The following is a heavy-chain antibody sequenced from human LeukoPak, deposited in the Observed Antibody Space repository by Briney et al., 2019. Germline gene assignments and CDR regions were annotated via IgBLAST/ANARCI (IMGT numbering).Heavy chain of an antibody. CDR2: ISYDGSNK. CDR1: GFTFSSYA. CDR3: ARDAATSGYDSPRGDY. Sequence: TGGSLRLSCAASGFTFSSYALHWDRQAPGKGLEWVAVISYDGSNKYYADSVKGRFTISRDNSKNTLYLQMNSLRAEDTAVYYCARDAATSGYDSPRGDYWGQGTLVTVSS. D-gene: IGHD5-12*01. J-gene: IGHJ4*02. V-gene: IGHV3-30-3*01.